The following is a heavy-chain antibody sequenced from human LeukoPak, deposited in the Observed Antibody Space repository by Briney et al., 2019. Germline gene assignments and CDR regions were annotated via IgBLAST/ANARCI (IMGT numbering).Heavy chain of an antibody. CDR2: ISSNGGST. D-gene: IGHD3-10*01. V-gene: IGHV3-64*01. CDR1: GFTFSSYA. CDR3: ARDGYYGSGSYKYYYYYYYMDV. Sequence: GGSLRLSCAASGFTFSSYAMHWVRQAPGKGLEYVSAISSNGGSTYYANSVKGRFTISRDNAKNSLYLQMNSLRAEDTAVYYCARDGYYGSGSYKYYYYYYYMDVWGKGTTVTVSS. J-gene: IGHJ6*03.